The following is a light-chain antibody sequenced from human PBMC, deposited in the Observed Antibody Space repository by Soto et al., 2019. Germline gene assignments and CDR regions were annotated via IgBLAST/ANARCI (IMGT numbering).Light chain of an antibody. CDR2: DNT. CDR3: QSYDIDVSGVV. V-gene: IGLV1-40*01. J-gene: IGLJ2*01. Sequence: QSVLTQPPSVSGAPGQSVTISCTGSSSSIGAGYDVHWYQQLPGAAPKLLIYDNTKRPSGVPDRFSGTKSGTSASLAITGLQAGDEADYYCQSYDIDVSGVVLGGGTKLTVL. CDR1: SSSIGAGYD.